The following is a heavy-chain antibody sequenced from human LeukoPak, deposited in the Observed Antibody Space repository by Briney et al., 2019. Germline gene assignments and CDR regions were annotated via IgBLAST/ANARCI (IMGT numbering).Heavy chain of an antibody. J-gene: IGHJ3*02. CDR3: ARELPYFGSGNQDAFDI. Sequence: ASVKVSCKASGYTFTDYYMHWARQAPGQGLEWMGWINPKNGGTRYAQKFQGRVTMTRDTSISTAYMELSRLRSDDTAVYYCARELPYFGSGNQDAFDIWGQGTMVTVSS. CDR2: INPKNGGT. CDR1: GYTFTDYY. V-gene: IGHV1-2*02. D-gene: IGHD3-10*01.